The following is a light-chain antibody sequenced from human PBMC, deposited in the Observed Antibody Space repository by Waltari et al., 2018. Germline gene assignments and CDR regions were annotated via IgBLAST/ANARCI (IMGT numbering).Light chain of an antibody. CDR1: SSDVGGYNY. J-gene: IGLJ2*01. CDR3: SSYTSSSTVV. V-gene: IGLV2-14*01. Sequence: QSALTQPASVSGSPGQSITISCTGTSSDVGGYNYVSWYQQHPGQAPHLLVSYVSKRPSGVSNRFSGSKSGSTASLTISGLQAEDEADYYCSSYTSSSTVVFGGGTKLTVL. CDR2: YVS.